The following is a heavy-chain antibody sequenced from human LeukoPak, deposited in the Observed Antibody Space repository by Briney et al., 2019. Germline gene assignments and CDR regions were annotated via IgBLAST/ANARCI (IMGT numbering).Heavy chain of an antibody. Sequence: PSETLSLTCGVYGGSFSGYYWSWIRQPPGKGLEWIGEINHGGGTSYNPSLKSRVTISVDTSKNQFSLKLSSVTAADTAVYYCARGRDYFDYWGQGTLVTVSS. CDR2: INHGGGT. CDR1: GGSFSGYY. CDR3: ARGRDYFDY. V-gene: IGHV4-34*01. J-gene: IGHJ4*02.